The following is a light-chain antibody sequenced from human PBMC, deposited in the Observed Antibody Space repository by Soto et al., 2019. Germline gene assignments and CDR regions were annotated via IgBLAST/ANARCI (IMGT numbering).Light chain of an antibody. CDR2: DAS. J-gene: IGKJ1*01. V-gene: IGKV3D-15*02. Sequence: EVVMRQSPATLSVSPGEGATLSCRASQGIGDTLAWYQHKPGQAPRLLIYDASKRAPGVPARFSGSGSGTDFSLTISSLEPEDFGVYYCQQYINSRWTFGQGTKVDIK. CDR3: QQYINSRWT. CDR1: QGIGDT.